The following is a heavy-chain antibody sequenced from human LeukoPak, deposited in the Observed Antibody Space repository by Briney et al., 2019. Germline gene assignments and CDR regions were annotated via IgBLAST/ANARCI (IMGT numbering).Heavy chain of an antibody. Sequence: QTGRSLRLSCAASGFIFRSYGMHWVRQAPGKGLEWVAVISFDGSHKDYADSVKGRFTISRDNSKGTLYLEMDYLTPDDTAVYCCAKDGGPPDYVWGTYRYTNSFDPWGQGTLVTVSS. J-gene: IGHJ5*02. CDR3: AKDGGPPDYVWGTYRYTNSFDP. CDR2: ISFDGSHK. V-gene: IGHV3-30*18. D-gene: IGHD3-16*02. CDR1: GFIFRSYG.